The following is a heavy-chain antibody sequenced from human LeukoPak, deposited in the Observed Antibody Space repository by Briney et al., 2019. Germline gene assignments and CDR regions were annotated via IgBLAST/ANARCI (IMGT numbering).Heavy chain of an antibody. D-gene: IGHD6-19*01. Sequence: GGSLILSCAASGFTFSSYEMNWVRQAPGKGLEWVSYISSSGSTIYYADSVKGRFTISRDNAKNSLYLQMNSLRAEDTAVYYCAGAEQWTLYYFDYWGQGTLVTVSS. CDR3: AGAEQWTLYYFDY. J-gene: IGHJ4*02. V-gene: IGHV3-48*03. CDR2: ISSSGSTI. CDR1: GFTFSSYE.